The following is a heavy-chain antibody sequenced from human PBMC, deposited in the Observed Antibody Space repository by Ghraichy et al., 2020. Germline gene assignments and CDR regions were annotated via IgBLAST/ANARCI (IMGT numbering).Heavy chain of an antibody. CDR1: GGSTSNYY. D-gene: IGHD4-11*01. V-gene: IGHV4-59*01. J-gene: IGHJ4*02. CDR3: AGSHDYSNYFFDY. CDR2: IYYSGST. Sequence: SETLSLTCTVSGGSTSNYYWSWIRQPPGKGLEWIGYIYYSGSTNYNPSLKSRVTISVDTSKNQFSLKLSSVTAADAAVYYCAGSHDYSNYFFDYWGQGILVSVSS.